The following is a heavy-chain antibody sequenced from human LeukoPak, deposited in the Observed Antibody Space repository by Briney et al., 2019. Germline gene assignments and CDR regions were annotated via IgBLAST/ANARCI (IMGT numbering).Heavy chain of an antibody. CDR2: ISAYNGNT. Sequence: ASVKVSCKASGYTFTSYDISWVRQAPGQGLEWMGWISAYNGNTNSAPKFQGRVTMTIDTSTSTAYMELRSLRSDDTAVYYCAKESSDWFDYWGQGTLVTVYS. CDR1: GYTFTSYD. V-gene: IGHV1-18*01. D-gene: IGHD6-19*01. CDR3: AKESSDWFDY. J-gene: IGHJ4*02.